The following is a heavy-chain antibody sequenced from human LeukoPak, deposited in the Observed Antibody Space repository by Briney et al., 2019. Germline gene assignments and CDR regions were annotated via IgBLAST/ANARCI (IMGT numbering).Heavy chain of an antibody. Sequence: ASVKVSCKASGYTFTSYAMHWVRQAPGQRLEWMGWINAGNGNTKYSQKFQGRVTITRDTSASTAYMELSSLRSEDTAVYYCARDLGIVGAIRGYYYGMDVWGQGTTVTVSS. D-gene: IGHD1-26*01. V-gene: IGHV1-3*01. CDR1: GYTFTSYA. CDR3: ARDLGIVGAIRGYYYGMDV. CDR2: INAGNGNT. J-gene: IGHJ6*02.